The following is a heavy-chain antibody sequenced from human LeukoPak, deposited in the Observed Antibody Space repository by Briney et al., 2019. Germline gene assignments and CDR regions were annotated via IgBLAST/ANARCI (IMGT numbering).Heavy chain of an antibody. CDR2: IKQDGSEK. CDR3: ARGSGDSSGYYLFDY. Sequence: PGGSLRLSCAASGFTFSSYWMSWVRQAPGKGLEWVANIKQDGSEKYYVDSVKGRFTISRDNAKNSLYLQMNSLRAEDTAVYYCARGSGDSSGYYLFDYWGQGTLVTVSS. V-gene: IGHV3-7*01. D-gene: IGHD3-22*01. J-gene: IGHJ4*02. CDR1: GFTFSSYW.